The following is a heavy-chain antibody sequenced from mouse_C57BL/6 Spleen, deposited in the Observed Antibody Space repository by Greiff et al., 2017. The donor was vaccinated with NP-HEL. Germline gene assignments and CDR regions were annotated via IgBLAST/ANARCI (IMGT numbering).Heavy chain of an antibody. V-gene: IGHV5-9-1*02. Sequence: EVQLVESGEGLVKPGGSLKLSCAASGFTFSSYAMSWVRQTPEKRLEWVAYISSGGDYIYYADTVKGRFTISRDNARNTLYLQMSSLKSEDTAMYYCTRGGDYGSTYYFDYWGQGTTLTVSS. CDR3: TRGGDYGSTYYFDY. CDR1: GFTFSSYA. J-gene: IGHJ2*01. D-gene: IGHD1-1*01. CDR2: ISSGGDYI.